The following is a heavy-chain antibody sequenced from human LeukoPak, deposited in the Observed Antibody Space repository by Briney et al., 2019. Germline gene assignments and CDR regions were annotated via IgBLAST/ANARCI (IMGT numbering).Heavy chain of an antibody. CDR1: GFTFSNYA. Sequence: GGSLRLSCAASGFTFSNYAMHWVRQTPGKGLEYVSVISSNGGNIFYGNSVKGRFTISRDNSKNTVYLQMGSLRADDMALYYCARVRVGATAKGHYFDFWGQGTLVTVSS. J-gene: IGHJ4*02. CDR2: ISSNGGNI. V-gene: IGHV3-64*01. CDR3: ARVRVGATAKGHYFDF. D-gene: IGHD1-26*01.